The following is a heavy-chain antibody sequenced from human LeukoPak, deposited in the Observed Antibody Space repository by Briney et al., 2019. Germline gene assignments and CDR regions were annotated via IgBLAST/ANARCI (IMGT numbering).Heavy chain of an antibody. CDR3: ARGGPYYYDSSGYSVHDAFDI. J-gene: IGHJ3*02. CDR2: IYYSGST. CDR1: GGSISSYY. V-gene: IGHV4-59*01. Sequence: PSETLSLTCTVSGGSISSYYWSWIRQPPGKGLEWIGYIYYSGSTNYNPSLKSRVTISVDTSKNQFSLKLSSVTAADTAVYYCARGGPYYYDSSGYSVHDAFDIWGQGTMVTVSS. D-gene: IGHD3-22*01.